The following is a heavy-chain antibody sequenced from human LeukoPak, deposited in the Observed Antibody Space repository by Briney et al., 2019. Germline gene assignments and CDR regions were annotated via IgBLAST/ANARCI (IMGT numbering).Heavy chain of an antibody. J-gene: IGHJ4*02. D-gene: IGHD3-22*01. CDR3: ARSTTDHYYDSSGYGD. Sequence: SETLSLTCTVSGGSISSYYWSWIRQPPGKGLEWIGYIYYSGSTNYNPSLKSRVTISVDTSKNQFSLKLSSVTAADTAVYYCARSTTDHYYDSSGYGDWGQGTLVTVSS. V-gene: IGHV4-59*08. CDR1: GGSISSYY. CDR2: IYYSGST.